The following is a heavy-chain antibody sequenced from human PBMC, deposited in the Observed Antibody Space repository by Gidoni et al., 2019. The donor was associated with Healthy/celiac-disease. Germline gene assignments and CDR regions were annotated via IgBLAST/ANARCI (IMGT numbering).Heavy chain of an antibody. CDR3: TRVGQWLVHWFDP. J-gene: IGHJ5*02. CDR1: GFPFGDYA. D-gene: IGHD6-19*01. CDR2: IRSKAYGGTT. Sequence: EVQLVESGGGLVQPGRSLRLCCTASGFPFGDYAMSWVRQAPGKGLEWVGFIRSKAYGGTTEYAASVKGRFTISRDDSKSIAYLQMNSLKTEDTAVYYCTRVGQWLVHWFDPWGQGTLVTVSS. V-gene: IGHV3-49*04.